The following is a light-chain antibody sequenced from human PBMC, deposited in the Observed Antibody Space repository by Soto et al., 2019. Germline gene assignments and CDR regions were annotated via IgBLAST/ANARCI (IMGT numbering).Light chain of an antibody. Sequence: QSVLTQPPSVSGAPGQRVTISCTGSSSNIGAGYDVHWYQQLPGTAPKLIIYGNSNRPSGVPDRFSGSKSGTSASLAITGLQAEDEDDYDCQSYSSSLSGRGVVFGGGTKLTVL. CDR1: SSNIGAGYD. CDR2: GNS. J-gene: IGLJ2*01. V-gene: IGLV1-40*01. CDR3: QSYSSSLSGRGVV.